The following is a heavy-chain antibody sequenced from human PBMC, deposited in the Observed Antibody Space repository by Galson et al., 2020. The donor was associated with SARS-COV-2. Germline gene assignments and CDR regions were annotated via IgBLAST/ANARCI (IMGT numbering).Heavy chain of an antibody. Sequence: GGSLRLSCAASGFTVSSNYMSWVRQAPGKGLEWVSVIYSGVSTYYTDSVKGRFTISRDNSKNTLYLQMNSLRAEDTAVYYCVASIDYSHNFHYWGQGTLVTVSS. V-gene: IGHV3-53*01. J-gene: IGHJ4*02. CDR2: IYSGVST. CDR1: GFTVSSNY. D-gene: IGHD3-22*01. CDR3: VASIDYSHNFHY.